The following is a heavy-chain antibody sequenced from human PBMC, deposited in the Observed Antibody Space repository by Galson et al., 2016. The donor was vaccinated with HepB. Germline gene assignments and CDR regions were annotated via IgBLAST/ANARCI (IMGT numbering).Heavy chain of an antibody. CDR3: ARGDLNYYYALDV. J-gene: IGHJ6*02. CDR2: IKQDGSEK. Sequence: SLRLSCAASGFTFSTYYMPWVRQPPGKGLEWVAGIKQDGSEKYYVDSVKGRFTISRDNAKNSLYVQMVSLRAEDTAVYFCARGDLNYYYALDVWGQGTTVTVSS. V-gene: IGHV3-7*05. D-gene: IGHD3-3*01. CDR1: GFTFSTYY.